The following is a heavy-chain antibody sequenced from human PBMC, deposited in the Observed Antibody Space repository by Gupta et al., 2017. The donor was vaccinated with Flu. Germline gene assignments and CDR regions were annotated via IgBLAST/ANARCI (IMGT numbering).Heavy chain of an antibody. CDR2: ISGSGGST. Sequence: EVQLLESGGGLVQPGGSLRLSCAASGFTFSSYAMSWVRQAPGKGLEWVSAISGSGGSTYYADSVKGRFTISRDNSKNTLYLQMNSLRAEDTAVYYCAKDIGGSYGPEIHAEYFQHWGQGTLVTVSS. V-gene: IGHV3-23*01. J-gene: IGHJ1*01. CDR3: AKDIGGSYGPEIHAEYFQH. D-gene: IGHD1-26*01. CDR1: GFTFSSYA.